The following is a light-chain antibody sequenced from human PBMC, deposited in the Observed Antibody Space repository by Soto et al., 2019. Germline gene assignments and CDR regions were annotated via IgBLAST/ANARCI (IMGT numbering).Light chain of an antibody. CDR3: QRLNSYPPELT. CDR2: GAS. J-gene: IGKJ4*01. Sequence: EIVMKQSPGTLSLYPGERATLSCRASQSVSSNLAWYQQKPGQAPRLLIYGASTRATGIPARFSGSGSGTEFTLTISSLQPEDFATYYCQRLNSYPPELTFGGVSKVDIK. V-gene: IGKV3-15*01. CDR1: QSVSSN.